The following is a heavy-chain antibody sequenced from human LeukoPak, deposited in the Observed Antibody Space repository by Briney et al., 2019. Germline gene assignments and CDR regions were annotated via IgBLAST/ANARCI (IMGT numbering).Heavy chain of an antibody. CDR3: TTGVSSGWYPDY. Sequence: GGSLRLSCAASGLTFSNAWMSLVRQAPGKGLEWVGRIKSKIDGGTTDYAAPVKGRFTISRDDSKNTLYLQMNSLKTEDTAVYYCTTGVSSGWYPDYWGQGTLVTVSS. CDR1: GLTFSNAW. V-gene: IGHV3-15*01. CDR2: IKSKIDGGTT. J-gene: IGHJ4*02. D-gene: IGHD6-19*01.